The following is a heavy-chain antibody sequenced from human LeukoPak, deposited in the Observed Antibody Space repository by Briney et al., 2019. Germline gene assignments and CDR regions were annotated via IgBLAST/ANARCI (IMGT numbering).Heavy chain of an antibody. Sequence: SETLSLTCTVSGGSISSSSYYWGWIRQPPGKGLEWIGSIYYSGSTYYNPSLKSRVTISVDTSKNQFSLKLSSVTAADTAVYYCAVGGVYYYDSSGQYYFDYWGQGTLVTVSS. CDR3: AVGGVYYYDSSGQYYFDY. J-gene: IGHJ4*02. CDR2: IYYSGST. V-gene: IGHV4-39*01. D-gene: IGHD3-22*01. CDR1: GGSISSSSYY.